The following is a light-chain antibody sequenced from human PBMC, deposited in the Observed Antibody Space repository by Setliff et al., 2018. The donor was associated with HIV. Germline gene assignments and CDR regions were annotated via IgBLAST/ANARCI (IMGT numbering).Light chain of an antibody. CDR3: SSYTSSSTLV. CDR2: DVS. V-gene: IGLV2-14*02. Sequence: QSALTQPASVSGSPGQSITISCTGTSSDVGSYNLVSWYQHHPGKAPKLIIYDVSNRPSGVSNRFSGSKSGNTASLTISGLQAEDEADYYCSSYTSSSTLVFGTGTKVTVL. J-gene: IGLJ1*01. CDR1: SSDVGSYNL.